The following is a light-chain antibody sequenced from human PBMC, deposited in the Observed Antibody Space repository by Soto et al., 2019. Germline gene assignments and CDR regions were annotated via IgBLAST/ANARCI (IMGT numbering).Light chain of an antibody. CDR3: SSYTSSSTVVV. Sequence: QSALTQPASVSGSPGQSITISCTGTSSDVGGYNYVSWYQQHPGKAPKLIIYEVSNRPSGVSNRFSGSKSGNTASLTISGLQAEDEADYYCSSYTSSSTVVVFGGGTKLTVL. CDR2: EVS. J-gene: IGLJ2*01. V-gene: IGLV2-14*01. CDR1: SSDVGGYNY.